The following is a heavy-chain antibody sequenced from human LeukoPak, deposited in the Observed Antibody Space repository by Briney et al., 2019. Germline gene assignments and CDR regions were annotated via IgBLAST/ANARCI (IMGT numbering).Heavy chain of an antibody. CDR2: IYGSGAK. D-gene: IGHD7-27*01. J-gene: IGHJ4*02. Sequence: SGPTLFKPSQISTLTCSVSGFYRSTSVVGLGWVRQPPGQAREWLALIYGSGAKHYTPSLKTRLSITEDTSRNQLVLIMTNVNPVDTATYYCVHYLVTGGREFDDWGQGTLVTVSS. V-gene: IGHV2-5*01. CDR3: VHYLVTGGREFDD. CDR1: GFYRSTSVVG.